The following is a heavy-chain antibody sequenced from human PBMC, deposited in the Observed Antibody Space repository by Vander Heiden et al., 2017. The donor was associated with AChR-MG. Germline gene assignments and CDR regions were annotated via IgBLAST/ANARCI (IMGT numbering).Heavy chain of an antibody. J-gene: IGHJ4*02. V-gene: IGHV1-3*01. D-gene: IGHD2-8*01. CDR2: INAGNGNT. CDR3: ARVLEGNPYAKLLFDY. Sequence: QVQLVQSGAEVKKPGASVKVSCKASGYTFTSYAMHWVRQAPGQRLEWMEWINAGNGNTKYSQKFQGRVTITRDTSASTAYMELSSLRSEDTAVYYCARVLEGNPYAKLLFDYWGQGTLVTVSS. CDR1: GYTFTSYA.